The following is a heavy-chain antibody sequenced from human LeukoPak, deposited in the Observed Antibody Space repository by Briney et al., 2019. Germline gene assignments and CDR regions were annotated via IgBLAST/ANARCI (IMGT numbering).Heavy chain of an antibody. CDR3: VITTIVVVPWAFDI. D-gene: IGHD3-22*01. CDR1: GYTLTELS. CDR2: FDPEDGET. Sequence: GASVKVSCKVSGYTLTELSMHWVRQAPGKGLEWMGGFDPEDGETIYAQKFQGRVTMTEDTSTDTAYMELSSLRSEDTAVYYCVITTIVVVPWAFDIWGQGTMVTVSS. V-gene: IGHV1-24*01. J-gene: IGHJ3*02.